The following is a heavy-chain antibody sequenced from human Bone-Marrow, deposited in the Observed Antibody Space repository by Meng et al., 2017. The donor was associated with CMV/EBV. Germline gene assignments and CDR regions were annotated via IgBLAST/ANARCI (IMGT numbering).Heavy chain of an antibody. CDR2: IYYSGST. CDR3: ARGALGVGYYYDSSGILDY. CDR1: SGGYY. Sequence: SGGYYGSWIRQHPGKGLEWIGYIYYSGSTYYNPSLKSRVTISVDTSKNQFSLKLSSVTAADTAVYYCARGALGVGYYYDSSGILDYWGQGTLVTVSS. D-gene: IGHD3-22*01. V-gene: IGHV4-31*02. J-gene: IGHJ4*02.